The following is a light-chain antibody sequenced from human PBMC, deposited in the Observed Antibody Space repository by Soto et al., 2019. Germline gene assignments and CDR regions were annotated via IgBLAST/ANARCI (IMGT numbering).Light chain of an antibody. J-gene: IGKJ1*01. V-gene: IGKV3-20*01. CDR1: QSVSSSY. Sequence: IVLTQAPGTLCLSPGERATLSCRASQSVSSSYLAWYQQKPGQPPRLLIYGASSRATGIPDRFSGSGSGTDFTLTISRLEPEDFAVYYCQQYGSSLTWTFGQGTKVDIK. CDR3: QQYGSSLTWT. CDR2: GAS.